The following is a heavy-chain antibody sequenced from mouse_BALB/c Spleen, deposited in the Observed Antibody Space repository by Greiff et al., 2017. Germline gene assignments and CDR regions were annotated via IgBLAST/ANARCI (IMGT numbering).Heavy chain of an antibody. V-gene: IGHV1S127*01. Sequence: QVQLQQSGPQLVRPGASVKISCKASGYSFTSYWMHWVKQRPGQGLEWIGMIDPSDSETRLNQKFKDKATLTVDKSSSTAYMQLSSPTSEDSAVYYCARWNYGNYEDAMDYWGQGTSVTVSS. CDR2: IDPSDSET. D-gene: IGHD2-1*01. CDR1: GYSFTSYW. J-gene: IGHJ4*01. CDR3: ARWNYGNYEDAMDY.